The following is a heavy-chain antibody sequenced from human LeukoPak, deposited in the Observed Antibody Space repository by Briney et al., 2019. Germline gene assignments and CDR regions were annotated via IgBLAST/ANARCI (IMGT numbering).Heavy chain of an antibody. CDR2: IKQDGSEK. Sequence: GGSLRLSCVVSGFTFSSYAMSWVRQAPGKGLEWVANIKQDGSEKQYVDSVKGRFAISRDNAKKSLYLQINTLRAEDTAVYYCVRGWQWLVHDYWGQGTLVTVSS. V-gene: IGHV3-7*03. D-gene: IGHD6-19*01. CDR1: GFTFSSYA. J-gene: IGHJ4*02. CDR3: VRGWQWLVHDY.